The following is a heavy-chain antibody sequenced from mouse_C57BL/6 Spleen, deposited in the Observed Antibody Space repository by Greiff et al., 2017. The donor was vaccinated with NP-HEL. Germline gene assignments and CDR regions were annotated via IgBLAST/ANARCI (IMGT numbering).Heavy chain of an antibody. V-gene: IGHV7-3*01. D-gene: IGHD1-1*01. CDR2: IRNKANGYTT. CDR3: ARSLLRRNWYFDV. Sequence: EVQGVESGGGLVQPGGSLSLSCAASGFTFTDYYMSWVRQPPGKALEWLGFIRNKANGYTTEYSASVKGRFTISRDNSQSILYLQMNALRAEDSATYYCARSLLRRNWYFDVWGTGTTVTVSS. CDR1: GFTFTDYY. J-gene: IGHJ1*03.